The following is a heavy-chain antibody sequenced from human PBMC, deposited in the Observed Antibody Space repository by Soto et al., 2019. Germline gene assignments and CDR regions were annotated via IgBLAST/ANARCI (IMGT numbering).Heavy chain of an antibody. CDR2: MYYNGAT. J-gene: IGHJ6*03. D-gene: IGHD6-6*01. CDR3: ARILAAPPHYYYYYMDV. CDR1: GGSISSFY. V-gene: IGHV4-59*08. Sequence: QVQLQESGPGLVKPSETLSLTCTVSGGSISSFYWSWIRQSPEKGLEWIGYMYYNGATNYNSSLKSRVTISPDTSKNHFSLKLTSVSAADTAVYYCARILAAPPHYYYYYMDVWGEGTSVTVSS.